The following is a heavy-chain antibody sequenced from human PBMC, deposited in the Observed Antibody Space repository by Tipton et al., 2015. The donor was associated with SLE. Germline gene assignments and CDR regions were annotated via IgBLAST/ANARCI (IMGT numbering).Heavy chain of an antibody. D-gene: IGHD4-17*01. CDR2: ISSSSSYI. J-gene: IGHJ4*02. V-gene: IGHV3-21*03. CDR3: ARDWDHGDSDY. CDR1: GFTFSTYS. Sequence: SLRLSCAASGFTFSTYSMNWVRQAPGKGLEWGSSISSSSSYIYYADSVKGRFTISRDNTKNSLYLQMNSLRAEDTSVYYCARDWDHGDSDYWGQGTLVTVSS.